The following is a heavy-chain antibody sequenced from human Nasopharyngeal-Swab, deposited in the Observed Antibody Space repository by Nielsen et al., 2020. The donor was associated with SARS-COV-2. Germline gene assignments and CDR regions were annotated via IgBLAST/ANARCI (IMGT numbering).Heavy chain of an antibody. D-gene: IGHD7-27*01. J-gene: IGHJ3*02. V-gene: IGHV5-51*01. CDR3: ARGVLLTNWGFSDPPDAFDI. CDR2: IYPGDSDT. Sequence: VRQMPGKGLEWMGIIYPGDSDTRYSPSFQGQVTISADKSISTAYLQWSSLKASDTAMYYCARGVLLTNWGFSDPPDAFDIWGQGTMVTVSS.